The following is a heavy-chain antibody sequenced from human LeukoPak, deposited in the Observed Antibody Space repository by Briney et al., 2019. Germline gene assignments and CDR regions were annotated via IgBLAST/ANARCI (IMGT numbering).Heavy chain of an antibody. J-gene: IGHJ6*03. CDR1: GFTFSTYW. Sequence: PGGSLRLSCAASGFTFSTYWMNWVRQVPGKGLVWVSRINSDGSSTSYADSVKGRFTISRDNANNTLHLQMNSLRAEDTAVYYCARGWSGPNMDVWGRGTTVTISS. D-gene: IGHD1-14*01. CDR3: ARGWSGPNMDV. CDR2: INSDGSST. V-gene: IGHV3-74*01.